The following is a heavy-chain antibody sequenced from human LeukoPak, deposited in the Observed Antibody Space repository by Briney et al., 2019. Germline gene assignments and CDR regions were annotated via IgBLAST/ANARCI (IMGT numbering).Heavy chain of an antibody. J-gene: IGHJ3*02. Sequence: PGGSLRLSCAASGFTFSSYSMNWVRQAPGEGLEWVSSISSSSSYIYYADSVKGRFTISRDNAKNSLYLQMNSLRAEDTAVYYCARDQDYYGSGSYYNFNAFDIWGQGTMVTVSS. CDR1: GFTFSSYS. CDR2: ISSSSSYI. CDR3: ARDQDYYGSGSYYNFNAFDI. V-gene: IGHV3-21*01. D-gene: IGHD3-10*01.